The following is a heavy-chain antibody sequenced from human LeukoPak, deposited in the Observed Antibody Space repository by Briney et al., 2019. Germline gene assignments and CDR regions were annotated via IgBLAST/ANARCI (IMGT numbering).Heavy chain of an antibody. CDR1: GGSISSSSYY. CDR3: ARHVREWGFDF. D-gene: IGHD3-3*01. J-gene: IGHJ4*02. CDR2: IYYSGST. V-gene: IGHV4-39*01. Sequence: SETLSLTCTVSGGSISSSSYYWGWIRQPPGKGLEWIGSIYYSGSTYYNPSLKSRVTISVDTSKNQFSLNLSSLTAADTAVYYCARHVREWGFDFWGQGTLVTVSS.